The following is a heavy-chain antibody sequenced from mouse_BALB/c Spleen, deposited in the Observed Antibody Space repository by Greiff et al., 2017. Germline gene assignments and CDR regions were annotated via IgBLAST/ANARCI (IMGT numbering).Heavy chain of an antibody. V-gene: IGHV1-12*01. D-gene: IGHD2-1*01. CDR1: GYTFTSYN. Sequence: QVQLQQPGAELVKPGASVKMSCKASGYTFTSYNMHWVKQTPGQGLEWIGAIYPGNGDTSYNQKFKGKATLTADKSSSTAYMQLSSLTSEDSAVYYCARSPYGNYAMDYWGQGTSVTVSS. CDR2: IYPGNGDT. J-gene: IGHJ4*01. CDR3: ARSPYGNYAMDY.